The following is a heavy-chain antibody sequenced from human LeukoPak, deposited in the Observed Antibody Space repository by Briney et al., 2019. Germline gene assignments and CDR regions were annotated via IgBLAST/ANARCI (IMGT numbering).Heavy chain of an antibody. CDR1: GGSISSSSYY. Sequence: SETLSLTCTVSGGSISSSSYYWGWIRQPPGKGLEWIGSVYYSGSTYYNPSLKSRVTISADTSKNQFSLKLSSVTAADTAVYYCAGHDFWSGYYLDDWGQGTLVTVSS. D-gene: IGHD3-3*01. CDR3: AGHDFWSGYYLDD. CDR2: VYYSGST. J-gene: IGHJ4*02. V-gene: IGHV4-39*01.